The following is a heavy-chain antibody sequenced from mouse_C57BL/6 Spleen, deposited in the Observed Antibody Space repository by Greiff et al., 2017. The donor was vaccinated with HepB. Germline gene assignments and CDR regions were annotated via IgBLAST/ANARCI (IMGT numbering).Heavy chain of an antibody. Sequence: EVQRVESGGGLVKPGGSLKLSCAASGFTFSDYGMHWVRQAPEKGLEWVAYISSGSSTIYYADTVKGRFTISRDNAKNTLFLQMTSLRSEDTAMYYCERRIYYYGSNAMDYWGQGTSVTVSS. CDR1: GFTFSDYG. J-gene: IGHJ4*01. D-gene: IGHD1-1*01. CDR2: ISSGSSTI. V-gene: IGHV5-17*01. CDR3: ERRIYYYGSNAMDY.